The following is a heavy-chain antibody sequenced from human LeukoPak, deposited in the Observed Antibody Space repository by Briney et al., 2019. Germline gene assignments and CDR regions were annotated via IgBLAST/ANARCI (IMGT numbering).Heavy chain of an antibody. V-gene: IGHV3-43*01. J-gene: IGHJ4*02. D-gene: IGHD5-18*01. CDR1: GFTFSSYS. CDR2: FSWDGGST. CDR3: AKDLRRGYSYGFFDY. Sequence: AGGSLRLSCAASGFTFSSYSMNWVRQAPGKGLEWVSLFSWDGGSTYYADSVKGRFTISRDNSKNSLYLQMNSLRTEDTALYYCAKDLRRGYSYGFFDYWGQGTLVTVSS.